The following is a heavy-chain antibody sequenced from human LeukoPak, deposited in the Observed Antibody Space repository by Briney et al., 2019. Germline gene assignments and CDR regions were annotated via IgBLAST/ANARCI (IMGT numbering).Heavy chain of an antibody. D-gene: IGHD4-23*01. J-gene: IGHJ4*02. V-gene: IGHV4-59*01. CDR1: GGSISSYY. Sequence: ASETLSLTCTVSGGSISSYYWSWIRQPPGKGLEWIGYIYYSGSTNYNPSLKSRVTISVDTSKNQFSLKLSSVTAADTAVYYCARETYDYGGNHLPDWGQGTLVTVSS. CDR3: ARETYDYGGNHLPD. CDR2: IYYSGST.